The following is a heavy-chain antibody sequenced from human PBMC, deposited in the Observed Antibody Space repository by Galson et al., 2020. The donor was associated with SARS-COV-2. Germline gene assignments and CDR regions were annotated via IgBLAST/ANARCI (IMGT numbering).Heavy chain of an antibody. D-gene: IGHD2-2*01. CDR1: GFIFSDYA. CDR2: ISSNGGTS. CDR3: LSYSSTRQNH. J-gene: IGHJ5*02. Sequence: EGSLRLSCSASGFIFSDYAMHWVRQAPGKGLEYVSAISSNGGTSFYADSVNGRFTMSRDNSRNMFYLQMTALRPEDTAFYYCLSYSSTRQNHWGQGTLVTVSS. V-gene: IGHV3-64D*06.